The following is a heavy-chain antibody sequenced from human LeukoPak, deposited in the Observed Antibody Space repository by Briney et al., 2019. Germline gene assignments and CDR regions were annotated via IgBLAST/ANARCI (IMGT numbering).Heavy chain of an antibody. CDR3: ASVVDCSGGSCYSRDYYYMDV. CDR1: GGTFSSYA. J-gene: IGHJ6*03. CDR2: IIPIFGTA. Sequence: SVKVSCKASGGTFSSYAISWVRQAPGQGLEWMGGIIPIFGTANYAQKFQGRVTITADKSTSTAYMELSSLRSEDTAVYYCASVVDCSGGSCYSRDYYYMDVWGKGTTVTVSS. V-gene: IGHV1-69*06. D-gene: IGHD2-15*01.